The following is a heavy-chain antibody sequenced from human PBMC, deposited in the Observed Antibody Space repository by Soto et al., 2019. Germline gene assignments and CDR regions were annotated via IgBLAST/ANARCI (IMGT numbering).Heavy chain of an antibody. Sequence: PSETLSLTCTVSGDAIYIGGYYWTWIRQHPGKGLEWIGYIYHTGKTYYNPSLESRVTMSVDTSKNQFSLKLASVTAADTAVYSCARDRSSTANWIDPWGQGTLVTVSS. CDR1: GDAIYIGGYY. CDR3: ARDRSSTANWIDP. D-gene: IGHD2-2*01. V-gene: IGHV4-31*03. CDR2: IYHTGKT. J-gene: IGHJ5*02.